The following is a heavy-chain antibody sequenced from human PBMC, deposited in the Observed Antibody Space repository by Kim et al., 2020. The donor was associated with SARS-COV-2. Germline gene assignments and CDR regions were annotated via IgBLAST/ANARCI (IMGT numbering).Heavy chain of an antibody. D-gene: IGHD6-13*01. V-gene: IGHV1-2*02. Sequence: CQGRVTMTRDTSISTAYMELSRLRSDDTAVYYCARESGGIAAAVSYYFDYWGQGTLVTVSS. J-gene: IGHJ4*02. CDR3: ARESGGIAAAVSYYFDY.